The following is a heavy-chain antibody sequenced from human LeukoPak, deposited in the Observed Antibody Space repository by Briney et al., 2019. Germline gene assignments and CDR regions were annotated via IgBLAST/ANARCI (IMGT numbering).Heavy chain of an antibody. D-gene: IGHD4-17*01. CDR1: GGSLSGYY. J-gene: IGHJ6*02. Sequence: SETLSLTCAVYGGSLSGYYWNWIRQPPGKGLEWIGEINHSGGTNYNPSLKSRVTISVDTSKNQFSLKVTSVTAADTAVYYCARFPMTTVNYFYYYGLDVWGQGTTVTASS. CDR2: INHSGGT. CDR3: ARFPMTTVNYFYYYGLDV. V-gene: IGHV4-34*01.